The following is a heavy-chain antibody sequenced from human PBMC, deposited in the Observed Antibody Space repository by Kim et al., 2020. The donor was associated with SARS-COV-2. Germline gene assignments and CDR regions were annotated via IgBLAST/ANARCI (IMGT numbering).Heavy chain of an antibody. J-gene: IGHJ5*02. Sequence: YDGSNKYYADAVKGRFTISRDNSKNTLYLQMNSLRAEDTAVYYCARLEDPWGQGTLVTVSS. CDR2: YDGSNK. CDR3: ARLEDP. V-gene: IGHV3-30-3*01.